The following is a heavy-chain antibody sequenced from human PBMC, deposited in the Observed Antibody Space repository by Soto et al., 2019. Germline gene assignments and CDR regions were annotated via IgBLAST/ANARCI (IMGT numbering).Heavy chain of an antibody. CDR2: IWYDGSNK. Sequence: PGGSVRLSCAASGFTFSSYGMHWVRQAPGKGLEWVAVIWYDGSNKYYADSVKGRFTISRDNSKNTLYLQMNSLRAEDTAVYYCAREYTVANYYYYGMDVWGQGTTVTVS. D-gene: IGHD4-4*01. CDR3: AREYTVANYYYYGMDV. J-gene: IGHJ6*02. CDR1: GFTFSSYG. V-gene: IGHV3-33*01.